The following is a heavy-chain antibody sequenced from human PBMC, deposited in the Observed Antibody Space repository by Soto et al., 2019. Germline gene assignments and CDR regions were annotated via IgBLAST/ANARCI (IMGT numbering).Heavy chain of an antibody. V-gene: IGHV3-30*18. CDR1: GFIFRTYA. D-gene: IGHD3-3*01. CDR3: AKAFWSGLLRTKDDKQYHAADV. CDR2: ISFDGTKK. Sequence: QVQVVESGGGVVQPGRSLRLSCAASGFIFRTYAMHWVRQAPGKGLEWVAIISFDGTKKYYADSVKGRFTISRDNPTNTLYLQMNSLRGDDTAVYHCAKAFWSGLLRTKDDKQYHAADVWCRGTTVVVSS. J-gene: IGHJ6*02.